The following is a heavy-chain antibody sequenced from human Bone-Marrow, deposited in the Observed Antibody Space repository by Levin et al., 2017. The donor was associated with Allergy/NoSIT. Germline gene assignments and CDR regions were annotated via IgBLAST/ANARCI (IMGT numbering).Heavy chain of an antibody. Sequence: LSQTLSLTCTVSGASINSTNYYWGWIRQPPGKGLEWIRTIYYNSYTYYNPSLKSRVTISKDTSKNQFSLKLSSVTAADTAVYYCARLADNWNVNWFDPWGQGTLVTVSS. D-gene: IGHD1-20*01. J-gene: IGHJ5*02. CDR3: ARLADNWNVNWFDP. CDR1: GASINSTNYY. CDR2: IYYNSYT. V-gene: IGHV4-39*07.